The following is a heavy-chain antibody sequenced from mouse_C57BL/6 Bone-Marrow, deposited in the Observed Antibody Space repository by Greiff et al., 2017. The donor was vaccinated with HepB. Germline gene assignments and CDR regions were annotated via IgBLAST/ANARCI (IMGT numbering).Heavy chain of an antibody. CDR2: IRNKANGYTT. J-gene: IGHJ1*03. D-gene: IGHD1-1*01. CDR3: ARYATVVATSYFDV. CDR1: GFTFTDYY. Sequence: EVKLVESGGGLVQPGGSLSLSCAASGFTFTDYYMSWVRQPPGKALEWLGFIRNKANGYTTEYSASVKGRFTISRDNSQSILYLQMNALRAEDSATYYCARYATVVATSYFDVWGTGTTVTVSS. V-gene: IGHV7-3*01.